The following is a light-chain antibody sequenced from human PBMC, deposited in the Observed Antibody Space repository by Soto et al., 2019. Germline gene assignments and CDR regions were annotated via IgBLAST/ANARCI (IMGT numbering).Light chain of an antibody. CDR2: AAF. Sequence: EIVLTKSTDTLSLSAGERATLSCRASRRVTSNYLAWYQQKPGQAPRLLIYAAFRRATGIPDRFSGSGSGTDFTLTINRLEPEDFAVYYCQQYSSPWTFGQGTKVDIK. CDR1: RRVTSNY. V-gene: IGKV3-20*01. CDR3: QQYSSPWT. J-gene: IGKJ1*01.